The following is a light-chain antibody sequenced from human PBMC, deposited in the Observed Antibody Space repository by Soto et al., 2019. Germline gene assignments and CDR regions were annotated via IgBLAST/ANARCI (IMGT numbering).Light chain of an antibody. CDR3: SSYTTSGAV. V-gene: IGLV2-14*03. Sequence: QAVVTQPASVSGSPGQSITISCTGTTSDIGGYNYVSWFQQHPGRAPKLVIYGVTNRPSGVSIRFSGSKSGNTASLTISGLQAEDEADYFCSSYTTSGAVFGGGTKLTVL. J-gene: IGLJ2*01. CDR2: GVT. CDR1: TSDIGGYNY.